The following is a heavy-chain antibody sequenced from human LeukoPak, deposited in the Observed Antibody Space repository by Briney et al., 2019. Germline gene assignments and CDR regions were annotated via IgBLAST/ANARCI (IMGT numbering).Heavy chain of an antibody. CDR2: IYPGDSDI. CDR3: ARVGVRAIDAFDI. Sequence: KSGESLQISGQGSGYIFTSYWIGWVRQLPGKGLEWMGIIYPGDSDIRYSPSFQGQVTISADKSISTAYLQWSSLKASDTAMYYCARVGVRAIDAFDIWGQGTMVTVSS. CDR1: GYIFTSYW. J-gene: IGHJ3*02. V-gene: IGHV5-51*01. D-gene: IGHD1-26*01.